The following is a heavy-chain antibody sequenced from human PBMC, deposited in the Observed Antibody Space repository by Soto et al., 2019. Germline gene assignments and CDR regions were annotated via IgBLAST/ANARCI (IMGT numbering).Heavy chain of an antibody. V-gene: IGHV3-48*01. CDR2: ISSSSSTI. CDR3: ARDRSSGWYDYFDY. J-gene: IGHJ4*02. D-gene: IGHD6-19*01. Sequence: EVQLVESGGGLVQHGGSLRLSCAASRFTFSSYSMNWVRQAPGKGLEWVSYISSSSSTIYYADSVKGRFTISRDNAKNSLYLQMNSLRSEDTAVYYCARDRSSGWYDYFDYWGQGTLVTVSS. CDR1: RFTFSSYS.